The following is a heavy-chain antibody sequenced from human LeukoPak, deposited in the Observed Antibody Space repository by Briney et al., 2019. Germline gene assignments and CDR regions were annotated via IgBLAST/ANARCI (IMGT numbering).Heavy chain of an antibody. Sequence: GVSLRLSCAASGFNFNNPWMSWVRQAPGKGLEWGGRIKSKSDGGTPDYAAPVKGRFAISRDDSKNTLYLQMNSLKTEDTAVYYCTTEGGWSLYFDYWGQGTLVTVSS. CDR3: TTEGGWSLYFDY. CDR1: GFNFNNPW. CDR2: IKSKSDGGTP. V-gene: IGHV3-15*01. D-gene: IGHD2-15*01. J-gene: IGHJ4*02.